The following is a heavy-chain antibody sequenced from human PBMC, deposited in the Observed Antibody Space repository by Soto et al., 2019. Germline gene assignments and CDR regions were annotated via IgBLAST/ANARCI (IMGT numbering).Heavy chain of an antibody. V-gene: IGHV3-23*01. D-gene: IGHD2-21*02. CDR3: AKGGVTRSYYYAMDV. J-gene: IGHJ6*02. Sequence: EVQLLESGGVLVQPGRSLRLSCAASGFTFSDYAMTWVRRAPGKGLEWVSAISGSGSSTYYAESVKGRFTISRDNLKNTVDLQMNSLSAEDTAVYYCAKGGVTRSYYYAMDVWGQGTTVTVSS. CDR2: ISGSGSST. CDR1: GFTFSDYA.